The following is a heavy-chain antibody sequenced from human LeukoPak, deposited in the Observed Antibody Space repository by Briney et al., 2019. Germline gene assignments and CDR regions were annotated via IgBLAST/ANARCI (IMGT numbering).Heavy chain of an antibody. V-gene: IGHV3-64*01. D-gene: IGHD6-19*01. CDR1: GFTFSSYA. J-gene: IGHJ4*02. CDR2: ISSNGGST. Sequence: GGSLRLSCAASGFTFSSYAMHWVRQAPGKGLEYVSAISSNGGSTYYANSVKGRFTISRDNSKNTLYLQMGSLRAEDMAVYYCARGGAGTLEAVDWGQGTLVTVSS. CDR3: ARGGAGTLEAVD.